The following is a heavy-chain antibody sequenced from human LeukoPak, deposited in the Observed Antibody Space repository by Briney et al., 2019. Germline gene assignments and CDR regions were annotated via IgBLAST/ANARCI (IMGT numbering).Heavy chain of an antibody. CDR3: AKDKRDYGDYGVLDY. CDR2: ISWDGSGT. CDR1: GFTFDDYT. J-gene: IGHJ4*02. D-gene: IGHD4-17*01. Sequence: GGSLRLSCAASGFTFDDYTMHWVRQAPGKGLEWLSLISWDGSGTYYADSLKGRFTISRDNSKNSLYLQMNSLRSDDSALYYCAKDKRDYGDYGVLDYWGQGTLVTVSS. V-gene: IGHV3-43*01.